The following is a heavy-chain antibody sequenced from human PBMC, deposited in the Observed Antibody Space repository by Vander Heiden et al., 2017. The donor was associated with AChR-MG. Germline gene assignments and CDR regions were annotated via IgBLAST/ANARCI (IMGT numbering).Heavy chain of an antibody. CDR1: GFTFSSYN. V-gene: IGHV3-48*02. Sequence: EVQLVESGGGLVQPGGSLRLSCAASGFTFSSYNMNWVRQAPGKGLEWVSYISSTRRTIYYADSVKGRFTISRDNAKNSLYLQMNSLGDEDTAVYYCAREGVTTDYWGQGTLVTVSS. CDR3: AREGVTTDY. CDR2: ISSTRRTI. J-gene: IGHJ4*02. D-gene: IGHD4-17*01.